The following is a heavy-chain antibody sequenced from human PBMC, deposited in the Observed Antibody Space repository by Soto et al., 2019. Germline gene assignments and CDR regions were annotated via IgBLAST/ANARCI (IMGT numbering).Heavy chain of an antibody. Sequence: ASVKVSCKASGYTLTNYAISWVRQAPGQGPEWMGWINTYNGNSNYAQKFQGRVTMTTDTSTNTAYMELRSLTSDDTAVYYCARDLVQYSGYDSTPFRFDPWGQGTLVTVS. V-gene: IGHV1-18*01. J-gene: IGHJ5*02. CDR1: GYTLTNYA. D-gene: IGHD5-12*01. CDR3: ARDLVQYSGYDSTPFRFDP. CDR2: INTYNGNS.